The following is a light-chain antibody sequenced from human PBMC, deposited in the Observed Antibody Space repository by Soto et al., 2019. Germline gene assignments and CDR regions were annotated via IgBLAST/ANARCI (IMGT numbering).Light chain of an antibody. CDR2: GAS. CDR1: QSVSGD. V-gene: IGKV3-15*01. J-gene: IGKJ1*01. Sequence: EIVMTQSPATLSVSPGERATLSCRASQSVSGDLAWYQQKPGQAPRLLIYGASTRATGIPARFSGSGSGTEFTLTISSLQSEDFAVYYCQQYNNWPRTFGQGTKVEIK. CDR3: QQYNNWPRT.